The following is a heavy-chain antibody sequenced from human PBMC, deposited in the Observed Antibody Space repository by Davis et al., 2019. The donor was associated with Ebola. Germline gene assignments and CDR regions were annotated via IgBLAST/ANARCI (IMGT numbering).Heavy chain of an antibody. J-gene: IGHJ6*02. CDR1: GFTFSVYA. V-gene: IGHV3-23*01. D-gene: IGHD1-26*01. Sequence: GGSLRLSCAASGFTFSVYAMTWVRQAPGKGLEWVSGISVRGDGTSYSDSVKGRFTIPRDNAKNSLYLQMNSLRAEDTAVYYCARDSGSYLYYYYYGMDVRGQGTTVTVSS. CDR2: ISVRGDGT. CDR3: ARDSGSYLYYYYYGMDV.